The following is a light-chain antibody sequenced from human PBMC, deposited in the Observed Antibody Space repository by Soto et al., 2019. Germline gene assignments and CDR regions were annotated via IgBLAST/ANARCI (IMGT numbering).Light chain of an antibody. CDR3: STSHV. V-gene: IGLV2-14*01. CDR1: DISGYNY. J-gene: IGLJ1*01. Sequence: QSALTQPASVSGSPGQSIAISCTGSDISGYNYVSWYQQYPGKAPKLMIYEVSNRPSGVSHRFSGSKSANTASLTISGLQAEDEADYYCSTSHVFATGTKLTVL. CDR2: EVS.